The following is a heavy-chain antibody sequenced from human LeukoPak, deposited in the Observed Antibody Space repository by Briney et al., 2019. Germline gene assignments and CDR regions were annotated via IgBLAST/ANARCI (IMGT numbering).Heavy chain of an antibody. CDR1: GGSISSYY. Sequence: SETLSLTCTASGGSISSYYWSWIRQPPGKGLEWIGYIYYSGSTNYNPSLKSRVTISVDTSKNQFSLKLSSVTAADTAVYYCARTRGGGFDYWGQGTLVTVSS. CDR2: IYYSGST. D-gene: IGHD2-15*01. J-gene: IGHJ4*02. V-gene: IGHV4-59*01. CDR3: ARTRGGGFDY.